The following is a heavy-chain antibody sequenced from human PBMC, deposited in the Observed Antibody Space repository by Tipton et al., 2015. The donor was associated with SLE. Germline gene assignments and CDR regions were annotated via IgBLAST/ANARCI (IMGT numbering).Heavy chain of an antibody. V-gene: IGHV4-39*07. J-gene: IGHJ2*01. CDR2: INHRGST. D-gene: IGHD1-26*01. Sequence: LRLSCTVSGGSISSSSYYWGWIRQPPGKGLEWIGEINHRGSTNYNPSLKRRVTLSVDTSKNQFSLKLTSVTTADTAMYYCAKADGVVGGQVPYWYFDLWGRGTLVTVSS. CDR3: AKADGVVGGQVPYWYFDL. CDR1: GGSISSSSYY.